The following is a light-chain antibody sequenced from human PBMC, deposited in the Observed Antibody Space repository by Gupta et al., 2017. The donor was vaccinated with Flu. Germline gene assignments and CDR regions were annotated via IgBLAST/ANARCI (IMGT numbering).Light chain of an antibody. CDR1: QDISNY. V-gene: IGKV1-33*01. Sequence: DIQLTQSPSSLSASVGDRVTITCQASQDISNYLNWHQQKPGKAPKLLIYDASNLETGVPSRFSGSGSGTDFTFTISSLQPEDIATYYCQQYDNLLYSFGQGTKQEIK. CDR3: QQYDNLLYS. CDR2: DAS. J-gene: IGKJ2*03.